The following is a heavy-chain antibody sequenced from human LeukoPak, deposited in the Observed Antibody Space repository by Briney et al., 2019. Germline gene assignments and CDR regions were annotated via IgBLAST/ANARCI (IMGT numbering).Heavy chain of an antibody. Sequence: GSLRLSCAASGFTFSSYSMNWVRQAPGKGLEWVSSISSSSSYIYYADSVKGRFTISRDNAKNSLYLQMNSLRAEDTAVYYCARRRYSSGWYGWYFDLWGRGTLVTVSS. V-gene: IGHV3-21*01. CDR2: ISSSSSYI. J-gene: IGHJ2*01. CDR3: ARRRYSSGWYGWYFDL. D-gene: IGHD6-19*01. CDR1: GFTFSSYS.